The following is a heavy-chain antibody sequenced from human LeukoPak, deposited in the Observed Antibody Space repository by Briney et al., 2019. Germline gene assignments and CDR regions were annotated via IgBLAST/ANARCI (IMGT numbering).Heavy chain of an antibody. CDR2: ISGSDGST. CDR1: GFTFSSYA. D-gene: IGHD5-12*01. CDR3: ATLYSLSRWKNKYSGYDN. Sequence: TGGSLRLSCAASGFTFSSYAMSWVRQAPGKGLEWVSAISGSDGSTYYADSVKGRFTISRDNSKNTLYLQMNSLRAEDTAVYYCATLYSLSRWKNKYSGYDNWGQGTLVTVSS. J-gene: IGHJ4*02. V-gene: IGHV3-23*01.